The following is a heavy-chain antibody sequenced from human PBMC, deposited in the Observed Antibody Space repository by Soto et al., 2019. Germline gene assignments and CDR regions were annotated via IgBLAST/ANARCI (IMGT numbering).Heavy chain of an antibody. Sequence: SETLSLTCAVSGGSFSDYYWTWIRQSPGKGLEWIGEINRRGSVNSNPSLESRVTMSVDTSKNQFSLKLTSVTAADTAVYYCARTEGFSGFDPLQYWGQGTLVTVSS. CDR3: ARTEGFSGFDPLQY. V-gene: IGHV4-34*01. D-gene: IGHD5-12*01. J-gene: IGHJ4*02. CDR1: GGSFSDYY. CDR2: INRRGSV.